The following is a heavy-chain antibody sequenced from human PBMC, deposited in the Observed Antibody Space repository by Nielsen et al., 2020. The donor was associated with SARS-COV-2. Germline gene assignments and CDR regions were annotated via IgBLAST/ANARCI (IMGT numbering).Heavy chain of an antibody. V-gene: IGHV3-64D*06. Sequence: GESLKISCSASGFTFSSYAMHWVRQAPGKGLEYVSAISSNGGSTYYADSVKGRFTISRDNSKNTLYLQMSSLRAEDTAVYYCVKRMVRGVIIEQVLFDYWGQGTLVTVSS. CDR1: GFTFSSYA. CDR3: VKRMVRGVIIEQVLFDY. D-gene: IGHD3-10*01. CDR2: ISSNGGST. J-gene: IGHJ4*02.